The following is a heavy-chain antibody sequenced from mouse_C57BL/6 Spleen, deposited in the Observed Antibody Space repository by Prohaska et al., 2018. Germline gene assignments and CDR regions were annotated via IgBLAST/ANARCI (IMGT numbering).Heavy chain of an antibody. V-gene: IGHV1-61*01. CDR2: IYPSDSET. CDR1: GYTFTSYW. Sequence: GAELVRPGSSVKLSCKASGYTFTSYWMDWVKQRPGQGLEWIGNIYPSDSETHYNQKFKDKATLTVDKSSSTAYMQLSSLTSEDSAVYYCARKEEDWFAYWGQGTLVNVSA. J-gene: IGHJ3*01. CDR3: ARKEEDWFAY.